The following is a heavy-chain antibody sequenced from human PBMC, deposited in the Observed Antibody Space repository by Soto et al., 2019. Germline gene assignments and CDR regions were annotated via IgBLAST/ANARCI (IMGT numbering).Heavy chain of an antibody. D-gene: IGHD4-4*01. Sequence: LRLSCAVSGFTFSSYWMHWVRQAPGKGLMWVSRIDNDGTSTAYADSVNGRFTISRDNAKNTLYLQMYSLRAEDTAVYYCVRDGPVSRVDSWGQGTLVTVSS. J-gene: IGHJ4*02. CDR3: VRDGPVSRVDS. CDR2: IDNDGTST. V-gene: IGHV3-74*03. CDR1: GFTFSSYW.